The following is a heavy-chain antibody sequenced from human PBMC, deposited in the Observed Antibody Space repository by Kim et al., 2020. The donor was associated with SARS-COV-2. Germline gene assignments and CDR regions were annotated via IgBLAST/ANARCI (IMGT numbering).Heavy chain of an antibody. D-gene: IGHD6-13*01. CDR2: DT. J-gene: IGHJ4*02. CDR3: ARAGSSWSFDY. Sequence: DTYYAGSVKGRFTVSRENAKNSLYLQMNSLRVGDTAIYYCARAGSSWSFDYWGQGALVTVS. V-gene: IGHV3-13*01.